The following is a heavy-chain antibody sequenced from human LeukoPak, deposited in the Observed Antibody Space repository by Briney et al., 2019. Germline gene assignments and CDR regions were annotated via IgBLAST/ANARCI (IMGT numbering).Heavy chain of an antibody. CDR2: IYSGGST. CDR1: NFTFTAYN. J-gene: IGHJ4*02. V-gene: IGHV3-53*01. D-gene: IGHD6-13*01. CDR3: ASLYSTYFDY. Sequence: GGSLRLSCVAYNFTFTAYNMNWVRQAPGKGLEWVSVIYSGGSTYYADSVKGRFTISRDNSKNTLYLQMNSLRAEDTAVYYCASLYSTYFDYWGQGTLVTVSS.